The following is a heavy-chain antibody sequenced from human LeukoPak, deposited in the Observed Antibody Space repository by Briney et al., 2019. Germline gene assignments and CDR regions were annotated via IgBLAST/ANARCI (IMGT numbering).Heavy chain of an antibody. V-gene: IGHV4-4*07. CDR3: ARDQSNALGRTSYDY. D-gene: IGHD2-8*01. J-gene: IGHJ4*02. CDR2: MWTRGST. Sequence: SETLSLTCTVSGGSISSDYWSWIRQPAGMGLEWIGRMWTRGSTNYNPSLKSRVSMSIDTTKKQFSLRLSSVTAADTAVYYCARDQSNALGRTSYDYWGQGTLVTVSS. CDR1: GGSISSDY.